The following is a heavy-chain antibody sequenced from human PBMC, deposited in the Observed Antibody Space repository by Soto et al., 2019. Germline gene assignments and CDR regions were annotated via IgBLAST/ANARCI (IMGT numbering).Heavy chain of an antibody. J-gene: IGHJ4*02. CDR3: ARKVVTYYDN. CDR2: INPAGGTT. V-gene: IGHV1-46*01. D-gene: IGHD2-21*02. Sequence: QVQLVQSGAEVKKPGASVRISCRASGYSFTSTYVHWVRQAPGQGPEWMGIINPAGGTTYYAQKFQGRLTITSDTSTDTVFMDLNDLTSEDTAVYFCARKVVTYYDNWGQGTLLTVSS. CDR1: GYSFTSTY.